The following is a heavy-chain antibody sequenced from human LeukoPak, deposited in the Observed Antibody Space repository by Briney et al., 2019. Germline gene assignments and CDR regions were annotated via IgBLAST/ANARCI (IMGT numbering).Heavy chain of an antibody. CDR3: ARIRYCSSTSCLYYYYYGMDV. CDR1: GYTFTSYG. J-gene: IGHJ6*02. D-gene: IGHD2-2*01. CDR2: ISAYNGNT. V-gene: IGHV1-18*01. Sequence: ASVKVSCKASGYTFTSYGISWVRQAPGQGLEWMGWISAYNGNTNYAQKLQGRVTMTTDTSTSTAYMELRSLRSDDTAVYYCARIRYCSSTSCLYYYYYGMDVWGRGTTVTVSS.